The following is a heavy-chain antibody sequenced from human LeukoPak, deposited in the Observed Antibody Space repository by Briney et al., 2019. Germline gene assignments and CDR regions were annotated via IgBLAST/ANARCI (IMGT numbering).Heavy chain of an antibody. D-gene: IGHD3-22*01. CDR3: ARDGAYDSSGYYYIGFDY. CDR2: INPNSGGT. CDR1: GYTFTGYY. J-gene: IGHJ4*02. Sequence: ASVKVSCKASGYTFTGYYMHWVRQAPGQGLEWMGWINPNSGGTNYAQKLQGRVTMTTDTSTSTAYMELRSLRSDDTAVYYCARDGAYDSSGYYYIGFDYWGQGTLVTVSS. V-gene: IGHV1-2*02.